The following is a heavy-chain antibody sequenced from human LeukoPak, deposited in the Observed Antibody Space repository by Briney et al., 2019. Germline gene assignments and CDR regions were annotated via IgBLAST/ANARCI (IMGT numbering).Heavy chain of an antibody. CDR2: MNPNSGNT. CDR1: GYTFTSYD. D-gene: IGHD4-11*01. CDR3: ARVYSSLYNWFDP. Sequence: GASVKVSCKASGYTFTSYDINWVRQATGQGLEWMGWMNPNSGNTGYAQKFQGRVTMTTDTSTSTAYMELSRLRSDDTAVYYCARVYSSLYNWFDPWGQGTLVTVSS. V-gene: IGHV1-8*01. J-gene: IGHJ5*02.